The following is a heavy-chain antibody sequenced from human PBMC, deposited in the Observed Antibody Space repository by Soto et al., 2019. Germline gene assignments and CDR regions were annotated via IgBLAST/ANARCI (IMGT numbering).Heavy chain of an antibody. CDR1: GYPFGDYA. D-gene: IGHD4-4*01. J-gene: IGHJ6*02. CDR2: ITWSSGVM. Sequence: SLRLCCAASGYPFGDYAMHWVRQHPGKGLEWVSVITWSSGVMAYADSVKGRFTISRDNAKNFLYLQMSSLRAEDTAVYYCVKSGGIAHDYSNSPGYYYYGMDVWGQGTTVTVSS. V-gene: IGHV3-9*01. CDR3: VKSGGIAHDYSNSPGYYYYGMDV.